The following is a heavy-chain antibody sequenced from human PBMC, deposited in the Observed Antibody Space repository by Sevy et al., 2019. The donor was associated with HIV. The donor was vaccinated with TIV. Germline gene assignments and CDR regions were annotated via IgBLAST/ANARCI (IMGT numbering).Heavy chain of an antibody. CDR2: SSGSDGII. D-gene: IGHD4-17*01. Sequence: GGSLRLSCAASGFTFSDYYMSWIRQAPGKGLEWISCSSGSDGIIYYADSVKGRFTVSRDNSKNSLYLQMSSLRAEDTAVYYCARDHVKDGDLGDYYYFAMDVWGQGTTVTVSS. J-gene: IGHJ6*02. CDR3: ARDHVKDGDLGDYYYFAMDV. CDR1: GFTFSDYY. V-gene: IGHV3-11*01.